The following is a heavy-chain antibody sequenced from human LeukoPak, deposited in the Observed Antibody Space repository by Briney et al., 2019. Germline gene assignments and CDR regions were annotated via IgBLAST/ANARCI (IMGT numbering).Heavy chain of an antibody. J-gene: IGHJ6*02. CDR1: GFTFSSYA. CDR3: AKDGQAMVRGARSYYGMDV. V-gene: IGHV3-30-3*01. D-gene: IGHD3-10*01. CDR2: ISYDGSNK. Sequence: GGSLRLSCAASGFTFSSYAMHWVRQAPGKGLEWVAVISYDGSNKYYADSVKGRFTISRDNSKNTLYLQMNSLRAEDTAVYYCAKDGQAMVRGARSYYGMDVWGQGTTVTVSS.